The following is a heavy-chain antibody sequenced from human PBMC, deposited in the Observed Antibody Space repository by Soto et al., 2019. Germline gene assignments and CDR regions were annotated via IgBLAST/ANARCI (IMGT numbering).Heavy chain of an antibody. CDR3: ARGDTPMITGMDSFDI. CDR2: IKQDGTEK. D-gene: IGHD5-18*01. CDR1: GFTFSRYW. J-gene: IGHJ3*02. V-gene: IGHV3-7*01. Sequence: GGSLRLSCAASGFTFSRYWMNWVRQAPGKGLEWVANIKQDGTEKNYVDSVKGRFTISRDNARNSLYLQMDSLRAEDTAVYFCARGDTPMITGMDSFDIWGQGTMVTVSS.